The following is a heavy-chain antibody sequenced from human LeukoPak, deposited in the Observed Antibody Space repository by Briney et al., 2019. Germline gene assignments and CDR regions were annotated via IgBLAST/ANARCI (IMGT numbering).Heavy chain of an antibody. CDR2: IYTSGST. D-gene: IGHD4-17*01. V-gene: IGHV4-4*07. Sequence: SETLSLTCTVSGGSISSYYWSWIRQPAGKGLEWNGRIYTSGSTNYNPSLKSRITMSVDTSKNQFSLKLSSVTAADTALYYCARVGGDYDPQYYFDYWGQGTLVTVSS. J-gene: IGHJ4*02. CDR1: GGSISSYY. CDR3: ARVGGDYDPQYYFDY.